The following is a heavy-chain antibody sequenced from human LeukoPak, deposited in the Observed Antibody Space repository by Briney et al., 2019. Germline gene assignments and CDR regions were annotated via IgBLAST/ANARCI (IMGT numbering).Heavy chain of an antibody. J-gene: IGHJ4*02. D-gene: IGHD4-23*01. CDR3: ARVRFRGKDDH. CDR2: INHSGIT. CDR1: GGSFSGYD. V-gene: IGHV4-34*01. Sequence: PSETLSLPCAVYGGSFSGYDWGWIRQPPGKGLEWIGEINHSGITNYNPSFESRVTISVDASKNQFSLKLTSMTAADTAVYYCARVRFRGKDDHWGQGILVTVSS.